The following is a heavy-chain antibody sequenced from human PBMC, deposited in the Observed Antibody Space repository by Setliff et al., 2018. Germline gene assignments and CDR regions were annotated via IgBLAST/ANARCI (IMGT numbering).Heavy chain of an antibody. J-gene: IGHJ4*02. CDR3: AKSGYDSSGYLYYLDY. Sequence: PSETLSLTCTVSGGSVNDYYWSWIRRPPGKGLEWIGRIHPSGSTNYNPSLKSRVTISVDTSKNQFSLKVSSVTAADTAVYYCAKSGYDSSGYLYYLDYWGQGTLVTVSS. CDR2: IHPSGST. V-gene: IGHV4-4*08. D-gene: IGHD3-22*01. CDR1: GGSVNDYY.